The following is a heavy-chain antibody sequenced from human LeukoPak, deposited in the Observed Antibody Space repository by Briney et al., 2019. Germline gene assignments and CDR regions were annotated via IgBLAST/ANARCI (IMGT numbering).Heavy chain of an antibody. J-gene: IGHJ4*02. CDR3: AINYGDYLDY. CDR2: IYYSGST. Sequence: SETLSLTCTVSGGSISSSSYYWSWIRQPPGKGLEWIGYIYYSGSTNYNPSLKSRVTISVDTSKNQFSLKLSSVTAADTAVYYCAINYGDYLDYWGQGTLVTVSS. V-gene: IGHV4-61*01. CDR1: GGSISSSSYY. D-gene: IGHD4-17*01.